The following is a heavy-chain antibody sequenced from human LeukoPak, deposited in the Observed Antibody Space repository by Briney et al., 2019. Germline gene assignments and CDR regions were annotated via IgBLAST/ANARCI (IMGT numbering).Heavy chain of an antibody. CDR1: SGSISGYY. Sequence: ETPSLTCTVSSGSISGYYWSWIRQPPGKGLEWVANIKGDGSAQYYLGSVKGRFTISRDNAKNSLNLQMNSLRAEDTAVYYCATTSNAPGNYWGQGTLVTVSS. CDR3: ATTSNAPGNY. J-gene: IGHJ4*02. V-gene: IGHV3-7*01. CDR2: IKGDGSAQ. D-gene: IGHD6-6*01.